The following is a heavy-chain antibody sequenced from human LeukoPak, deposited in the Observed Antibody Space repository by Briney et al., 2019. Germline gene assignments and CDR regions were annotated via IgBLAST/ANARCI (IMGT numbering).Heavy chain of an antibody. CDR1: GGSISIYY. V-gene: IGHV4-59*08. CDR2: IYYSGST. Sequence: SETLSLTCTVSGGSISIYYWSWIRQPPGKGLEWIGYIYYSGSTYYNPSLKSRVTISVDTSNNQFSLKLTSVTAADTAVYYCASGEDYFDYWGQGTLVTVSS. CDR3: ASGEDYFDY. J-gene: IGHJ4*02.